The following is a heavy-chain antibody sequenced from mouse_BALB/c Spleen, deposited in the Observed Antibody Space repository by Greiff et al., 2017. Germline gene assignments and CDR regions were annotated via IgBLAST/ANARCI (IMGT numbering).Heavy chain of an antibody. CDR2: INPSSGYT. Sequence: QVQLRQSGAELARPGASVKMSCKASGYTFTSYTMHWVKQRPGQGLEWIGYINPSSGYTNYNQKFKDKATLTADKSSSTAYMQLSSLTSEDSAVYYCARKLGEEDAMDYWGQGTSVTVSS. D-gene: IGHD4-1*01. CDR3: ARKLGEEDAMDY. CDR1: GYTFTSYT. V-gene: IGHV1-4*01. J-gene: IGHJ4*01.